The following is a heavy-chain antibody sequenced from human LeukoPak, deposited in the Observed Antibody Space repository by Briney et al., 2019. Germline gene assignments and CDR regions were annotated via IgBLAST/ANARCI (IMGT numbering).Heavy chain of an antibody. CDR1: GFRFNNYA. J-gene: IGHJ4*02. V-gene: IGHV3-23*01. CDR3: AKAQHGYTNSPFDY. Sequence: GGSLRLSCAASGFRFNNYAMSWVRQAPGKGLEWVSSISGSATEPHYADSVGGRFTISRDNSRNTLYLHMNSLRAEDTAVYYCAKAQHGYTNSPFDYWGQGTVVTVSS. D-gene: IGHD6-6*01. CDR2: ISGSATEP.